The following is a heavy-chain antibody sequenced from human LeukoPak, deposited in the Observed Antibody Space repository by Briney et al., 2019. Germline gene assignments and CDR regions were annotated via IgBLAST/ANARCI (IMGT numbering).Heavy chain of an antibody. Sequence: GASVRVSCKASGYTFTGYYMHWVRQAPGQGLEWMGWINPNSGGTNYAQKFQGRVTMTRDTSIGTAYMELSRLRSDDTAVYYCARAPYYGSGSYDYWGQGTLVTVSS. CDR3: ARAPYYGSGSYDY. J-gene: IGHJ4*02. D-gene: IGHD3-10*01. V-gene: IGHV1-2*02. CDR2: INPNSGGT. CDR1: GYTFTGYY.